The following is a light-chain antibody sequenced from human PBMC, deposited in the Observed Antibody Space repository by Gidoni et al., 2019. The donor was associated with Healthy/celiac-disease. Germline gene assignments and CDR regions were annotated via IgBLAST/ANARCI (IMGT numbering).Light chain of an antibody. CDR2: VNS. Sequence: QSVLTQPPSVSGAPGPRVTISCTGSSSNIGAGYDVHWYQQLPGTAPKLLIYVNSNRPSGVPDRFSGSKSGTSASLAITGLQAEDEADYYCQSYDSSLSGHVVFGGGTKLTVL. CDR1: SSNIGAGYD. CDR3: QSYDSSLSGHVV. V-gene: IGLV1-40*01. J-gene: IGLJ2*01.